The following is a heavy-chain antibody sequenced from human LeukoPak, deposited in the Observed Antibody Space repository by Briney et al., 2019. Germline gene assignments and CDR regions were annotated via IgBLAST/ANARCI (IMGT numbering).Heavy chain of an antibody. Sequence: SETLSLTCAVYGGSFSGYYWSWIRQPPGKGLEWIGEINHSGSTNYNPSLKSRVTISVDTSKNQFSLKLSSVTAADTAVYYCSHRTYDSSAPSNFDYWGQGTLVTVSS. CDR3: SHRTYDSSAPSNFDY. V-gene: IGHV4-34*01. CDR2: INHSGST. J-gene: IGHJ4*02. CDR1: GGSFSGYY. D-gene: IGHD3-22*01.